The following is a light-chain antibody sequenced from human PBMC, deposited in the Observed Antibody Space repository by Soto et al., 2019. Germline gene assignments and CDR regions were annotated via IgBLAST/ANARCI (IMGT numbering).Light chain of an antibody. J-gene: IGLJ1*01. Sequence: QSVLTQPPSASGSPGQSVTISCSGTSSDIGGYDYVSWYQQHPGKAPKLIIYDVFKRPSGVPDRFSGSKSGNTASLTVSGLQAEDEADYYCTSYAGSNNVCVFGTGTKLTVL. CDR3: TSYAGSNNVCV. V-gene: IGLV2-8*01. CDR2: DVF. CDR1: SSDIGGYDY.